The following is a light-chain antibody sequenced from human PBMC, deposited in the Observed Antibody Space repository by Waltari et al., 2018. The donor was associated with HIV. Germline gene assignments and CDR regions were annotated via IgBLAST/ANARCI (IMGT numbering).Light chain of an antibody. J-gene: IGKJ5*01. CDR2: WAS. V-gene: IGKV4-1*01. CDR1: QSVLSSSNNKNY. CDR3: QQYYNTPSIT. Sequence: DIVMTQSPDSLAVSLGQRATINCKSSQSVLSSSNNKNYLAWYQQRPGQPPKLLISWASARESGVSDRISGSGSGTDFTLTINSLQAEDVVVYYCQQYYNTPSITFGQGTRLEIK.